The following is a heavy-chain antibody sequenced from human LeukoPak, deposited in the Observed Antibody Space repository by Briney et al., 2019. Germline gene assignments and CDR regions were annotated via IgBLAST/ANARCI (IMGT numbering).Heavy chain of an antibody. CDR2: IYHSGST. J-gene: IGHJ6*03. Sequence: PSETLSLTCTVSGGSISSGGYYWSWIRQPPGKGLEWIGYIYHSGSTYYNPSLKSRATISVDRSKNQFSLKLSSVTAADTAVYYCARDRWDQTGYYYYMDVWGKGTTVTVSS. D-gene: IGHD1-26*01. V-gene: IGHV4-30-2*01. CDR3: ARDRWDQTGYYYYMDV. CDR1: GGSISSGGYY.